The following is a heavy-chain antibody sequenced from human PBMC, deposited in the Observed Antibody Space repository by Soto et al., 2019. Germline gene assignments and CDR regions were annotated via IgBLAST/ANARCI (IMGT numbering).Heavy chain of an antibody. CDR3: ARGTGTTKGDY. J-gene: IGHJ4*02. CDR2: IWYDGSSK. Sequence: QVQLVESGGGVVQPGRSLRLSCAASGFTFSNFGMHWVRQAPGKGLEWVAVIWYDGSSKYYVDSVKGRFTISRDNSKNTVFLQMNSLRAEDTAVYYCARGTGTTKGDYWGQGTLVTVSS. V-gene: IGHV3-33*01. D-gene: IGHD1-1*01. CDR1: GFTFSNFG.